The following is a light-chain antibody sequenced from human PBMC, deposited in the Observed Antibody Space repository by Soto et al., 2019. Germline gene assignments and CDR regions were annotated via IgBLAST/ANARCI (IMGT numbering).Light chain of an antibody. CDR2: EVS. Sequence: QSALTQPASVSGSPGQSITISCTGTSSDFGFYNYVSWYQHHPGKAPKLMSYEVSNRPSGVSYRFSGSKSGNTASLTISGLQAEDEAVYYCSSYTTSSTPVLFGGGTKLTVL. CDR3: SSYTTSSTPVL. J-gene: IGLJ2*01. V-gene: IGLV2-14*01. CDR1: SSDFGFYNY.